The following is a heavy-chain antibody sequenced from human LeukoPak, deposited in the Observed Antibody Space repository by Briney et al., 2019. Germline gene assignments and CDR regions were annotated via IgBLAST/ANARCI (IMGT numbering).Heavy chain of an antibody. Sequence: PSETLCLTCAVYGGSFSGYYWSWIRQPPGKGLEWIGEINHSGSTNYNPSLKSRVTISVDTSENQFSLKLSSVTAADTAVYYCAAVVKPSKLWYGVDYWGQGTLVTVSS. CDR3: AAVVKPSKLWYGVDY. J-gene: IGHJ4*02. D-gene: IGHD3-10*01. CDR1: GGSFSGYY. CDR2: INHSGST. V-gene: IGHV4-34*01.